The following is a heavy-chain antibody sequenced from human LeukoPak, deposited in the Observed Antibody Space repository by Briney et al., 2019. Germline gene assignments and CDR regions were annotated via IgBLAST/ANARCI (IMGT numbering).Heavy chain of an antibody. D-gene: IGHD6-19*01. V-gene: IGHV3-33*01. CDR1: GFPFSSYD. Sequence: GTSLRLSCAASGFPFSSYDMHWVRQAPGKGLEWVARLVYDARSDYANSVKGRFSISRDDSKNTLFLDMSNLRVEDTALYYCARDLSAAFDFWGQGTPVPVPS. CDR3: ARDLSAAFDF. CDR2: LVYDARS. J-gene: IGHJ4*02.